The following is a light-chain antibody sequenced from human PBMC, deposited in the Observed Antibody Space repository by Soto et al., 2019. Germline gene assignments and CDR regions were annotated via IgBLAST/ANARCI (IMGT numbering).Light chain of an antibody. CDR2: DVS. CDR1: SSDVGGYNY. CDR3: CSSAGSYTYV. V-gene: IGLV2-11*01. Sequence: QSALTQPRSVSGSPGQSVTISCTGTSSDVGGYNYVSWYQQHPGKAPKVMIYDVSNRPSGVSDRFSGSKSGNTASLTISGLQAEDDADYYCCSSAGSYTYVFGTGTKLTVL. J-gene: IGLJ1*01.